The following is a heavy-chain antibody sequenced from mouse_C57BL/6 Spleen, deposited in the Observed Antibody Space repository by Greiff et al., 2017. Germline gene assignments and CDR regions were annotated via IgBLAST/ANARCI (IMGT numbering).Heavy chain of an antibody. J-gene: IGHJ3*01. CDR3: AREGYSNTGFAY. CDR1: GYTFTDYY. D-gene: IGHD2-5*01. V-gene: IGHV1-26*01. Sequence: VQLQQSGPELVKPGASVKISCKASGYTFTDYYMNWVKQSHGKSLEWIGDINPNNGGTSYNQKFKGKATLTVDKSSSTAYMELRSLTSEDSAVYYCAREGYSNTGFAYWGQGTLVTVSA. CDR2: INPNNGGT.